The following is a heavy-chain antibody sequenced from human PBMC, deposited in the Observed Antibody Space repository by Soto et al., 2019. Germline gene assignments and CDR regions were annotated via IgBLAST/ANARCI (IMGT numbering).Heavy chain of an antibody. Sequence: EVQLVESGGGLVQPGGSLRLSCAASGFTFSSYWMSWVRQAPGKGLEWVANIKQDGSGKYYVDSVKGRFTISRDSAKNSLYLQMNSLRDEDTAIYYCAREGWTYYFDYWGKGTLVTVSS. J-gene: IGHJ4*02. D-gene: IGHD2-15*01. V-gene: IGHV3-7*03. CDR3: AREGWTYYFDY. CDR1: GFTFSSYW. CDR2: IKQDGSGK.